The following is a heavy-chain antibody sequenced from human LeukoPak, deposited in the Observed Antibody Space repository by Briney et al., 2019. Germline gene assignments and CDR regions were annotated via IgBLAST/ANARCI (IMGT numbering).Heavy chain of an antibody. CDR3: ARVSQLGGSSWYFRLYYFDY. V-gene: IGHV4-30-4*08. J-gene: IGHJ4*02. CDR1: GDSISSGAPY. CDR2: ISYSGTT. Sequence: PSQTLSLTCTVSGDSISSGAPYWTWIRHHPEKGLEWIGDISYSGTTYYNPSLKSRVTISVDTSKNQFSLKLSSVTAADTAVYYCARVSQLGGSSWYFRLYYFDYWGQGTLVTDSS. D-gene: IGHD6-13*01.